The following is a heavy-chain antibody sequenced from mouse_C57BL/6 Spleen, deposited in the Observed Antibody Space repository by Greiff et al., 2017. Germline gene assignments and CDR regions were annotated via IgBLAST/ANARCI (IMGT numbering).Heavy chain of an antibody. D-gene: IGHD3-2*02. V-gene: IGHV3-6*01. J-gene: IGHJ4*01. CDR1: GYSITSGYY. CDR3: YSSGSNYAMDY. CDR2: ISYDGSN. Sequence: EVKLVESGPGLVKPSQSLSLTCSVTGYSITSGYYCNWIRQFPGNKLEWMGYISYDGSNNYNPSLKNRISITRDTSKNQFFLKLNSATTEDTATYYCYSSGSNYAMDYWGQGTSVTVSS.